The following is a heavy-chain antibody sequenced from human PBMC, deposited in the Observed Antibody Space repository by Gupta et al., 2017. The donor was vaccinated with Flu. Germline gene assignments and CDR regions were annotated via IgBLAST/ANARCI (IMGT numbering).Heavy chain of an antibody. CDR1: GFKFSSYW. CDR2: IGTDASVK. CDR3: ARNRGWQQFDY. D-gene: IGHD5-24*01. V-gene: IGHV3-7*01. Sequence: EVQLVESGGGLVQPGGSLRLSCAVSGFKFSSYWMDCVRQAPGNGLEWVANIGTDASVKNYAASVKGRFTISRDNAEDSLYLQMNSLRADDTALYYCARNRGWQQFDYWGQGALVTVSS. J-gene: IGHJ4*02.